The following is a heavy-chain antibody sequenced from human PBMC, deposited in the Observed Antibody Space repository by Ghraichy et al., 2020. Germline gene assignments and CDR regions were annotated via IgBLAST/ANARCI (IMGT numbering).Heavy chain of an antibody. V-gene: IGHV3-66*01. D-gene: IGHD3/OR15-3a*01. J-gene: IGHJ4*02. CDR1: GFAISNTY. CDR3: ARGLLAGIWTFDY. CDR2: IYGGGGT. Sequence: GGSLRLSCEASGFAISNTYMSWVRQAPGKGLEWVSLIYGGGGTSYADSVKGRFTISRDNSKNTLYLQMNTLRADDTAVYHCARGLLAGIWTFDYWGLGTLVTVSS.